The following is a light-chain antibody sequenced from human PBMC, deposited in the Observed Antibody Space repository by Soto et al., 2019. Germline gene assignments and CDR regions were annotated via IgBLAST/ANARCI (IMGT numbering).Light chain of an antibody. Sequence: DIQMTQSPSTLSASVGDRVTITCRANQSISTWLAWYQRKPGKAPKLLIYKASSLESGVPSKFSGSGSGTEFTLTISSLQPDDFAPYYCQQYDSYSFTFGPGTKVDIK. CDR2: KAS. V-gene: IGKV1-5*03. CDR1: QSISTW. J-gene: IGKJ3*01. CDR3: QQYDSYSFT.